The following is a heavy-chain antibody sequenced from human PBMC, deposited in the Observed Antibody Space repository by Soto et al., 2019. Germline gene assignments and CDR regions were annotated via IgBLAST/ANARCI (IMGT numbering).Heavy chain of an antibody. V-gene: IGHV3-53*01. Sequence: GGSLRLSCAASGISTSSSYMSWVRQAPGKGLEWVSLIYSGTNTYYEASVKGRFTISRDNSKNTLYLQMNRLRAEDTAVYYCARASDLLHAYFGMDVWGQGTTVTVSS. CDR1: GISTSSSY. CDR3: ARASDLLHAYFGMDV. CDR2: IYSGTNT. D-gene: IGHD3-3*01. J-gene: IGHJ6*02.